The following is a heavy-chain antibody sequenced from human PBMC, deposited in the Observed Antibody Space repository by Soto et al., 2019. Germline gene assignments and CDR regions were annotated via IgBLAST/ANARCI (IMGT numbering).Heavy chain of an antibody. D-gene: IGHD3-10*01. CDR3: ARQGFGATHGLVDV. CDR1: GGSLSGYY. CDR2: IYYAGTT. Sequence: SETLSLTCSVSGGSLSGYYWTWTRQPPGKGLEWIGYIYYAGTTSYNPSLRSRVTISVDTSKNQFSLKLTSVTVADTAVYYCARQGFGATHGLVDVWGQGTTVTVS. J-gene: IGHJ6*02. V-gene: IGHV4-59*08.